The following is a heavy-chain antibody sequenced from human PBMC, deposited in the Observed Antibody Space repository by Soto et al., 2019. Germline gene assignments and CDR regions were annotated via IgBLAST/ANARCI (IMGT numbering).Heavy chain of an antibody. J-gene: IGHJ5*02. V-gene: IGHV1-3*01. CDR3: VRRHVSATGIDWFDP. D-gene: IGHD6-13*01. Sequence: GASVKVSCKASGYTFTSYGIHWARQAPGQRLEWMGWINAANGDTKYSPKFQGRVAITRDTSASTAYMELSSLRSEDTAVYYCVRRHVSATGIDWFDPWGQGTLVTVSS. CDR2: INAANGDT. CDR1: GYTFTSYG.